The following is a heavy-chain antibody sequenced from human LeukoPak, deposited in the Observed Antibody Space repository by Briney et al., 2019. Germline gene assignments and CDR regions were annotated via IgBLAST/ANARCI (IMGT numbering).Heavy chain of an antibody. V-gene: IGHV4-4*07. CDR3: AKEGLSSMNWDS. CDR2: IHSNGGT. CDR1: GDSITNYY. Sequence: PSETLSLTCTVSGDSITNYYWGWIRQPAGKGLEWIGRIHSNGGTNNNPSLESRLTMSVDTSRNQFSLELTSVTAADTAVYYCAKEGLSSMNWDSWGQGALVTVSS. D-gene: IGHD1-1*01. J-gene: IGHJ4*02.